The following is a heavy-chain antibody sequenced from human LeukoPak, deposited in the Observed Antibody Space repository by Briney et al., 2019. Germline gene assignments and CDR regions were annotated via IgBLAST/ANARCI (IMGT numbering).Heavy chain of an antibody. CDR1: GYTFTSYY. V-gene: IGHV1-46*01. D-gene: IGHD7-27*01. CDR2: INPSGGST. Sequence: ASVKVSCKASGYTFTSYYMHWVRQAPGQGLEWMGVINPSGGSTTYAQKFQGRVTMTRDTSTSTVYMEMSSLRSADTALYYCARDPEANWAFFDYWGQGTLVTVSS. J-gene: IGHJ4*02. CDR3: ARDPEANWAFFDY.